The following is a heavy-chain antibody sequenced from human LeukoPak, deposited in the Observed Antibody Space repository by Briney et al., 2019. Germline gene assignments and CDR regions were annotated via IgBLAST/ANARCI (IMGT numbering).Heavy chain of an antibody. V-gene: IGHV4-59*11. CDR1: GGSIYSHH. J-gene: IGHJ5*02. Sequence: SETLSLTCTVSGGSIYSHHWSWIRQPPGKGQEWIGYIFYTGSTYYNPSLNSRVTISVDTLKNQFSLKLNSVIAADTAVYYCARGSNWFDPWGQGTLVTVSS. CDR2: IFYTGST. CDR3: ARGSNWFDP.